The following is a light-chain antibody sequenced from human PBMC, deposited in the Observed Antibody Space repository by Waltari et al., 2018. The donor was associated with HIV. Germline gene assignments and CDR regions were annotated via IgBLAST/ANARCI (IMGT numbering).Light chain of an antibody. V-gene: IGKV1-39*01. Sequence: DIEMTQSPTSLSASVGDRVTITCRASQRISTFLNWYQQKPGKAPKLLIVAASSLQSGVPSRFSGSGSGTDFTLTISSLQPEDFATYYCQQSYSTPRLTFGGGTKVEIK. CDR2: AAS. J-gene: IGKJ4*01. CDR1: QRISTF. CDR3: QQSYSTPRLT.